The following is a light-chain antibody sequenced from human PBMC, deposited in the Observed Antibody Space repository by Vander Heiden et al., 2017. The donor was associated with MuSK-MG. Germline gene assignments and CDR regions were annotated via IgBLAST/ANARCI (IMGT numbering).Light chain of an antibody. Sequence: DIVMTQSPATLSVSPGERATLSCRASQSVSSNLAWYQQKPGQYPRLLIYGASTRATGLPARFSGSGYGTDFTLTISSRQSEDFAVYYCQQHHYSPPVTFGGGTKVEIK. CDR1: QSVSSN. CDR3: QQHHYSPPVT. V-gene: IGKV3-15*01. CDR2: GAS. J-gene: IGKJ4*01.